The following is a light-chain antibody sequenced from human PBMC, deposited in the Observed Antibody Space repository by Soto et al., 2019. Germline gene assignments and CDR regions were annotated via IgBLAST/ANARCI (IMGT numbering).Light chain of an antibody. J-gene: IGKJ1*01. CDR3: QQYGSSPGT. CDR1: QSVFFTSNNKNY. CDR2: WAS. Sequence: DIVMTQSPDSLAVSLGERATINCKSSQSVFFTSNNKNYLAWYQQKPGQPPKLLIYWASTRESGVPDRFSGSGSGTDFTLTISRLEPEDFAVYYCQQYGSSPGTFGQGTKVDIK. V-gene: IGKV4-1*01.